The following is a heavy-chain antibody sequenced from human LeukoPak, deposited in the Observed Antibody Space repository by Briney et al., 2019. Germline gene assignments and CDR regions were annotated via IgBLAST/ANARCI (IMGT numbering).Heavy chain of an antibody. V-gene: IGHV4-38-2*02. J-gene: IGHJ4*02. D-gene: IGHD2-2*01. CDR1: GYSISSGYY. CDR3: ARGSVVVPAGPILDY. Sequence: SETLSLTCTVSGYSISSGYYWGWIRQPPGKGLEWIGSIYHSGSTYYNPSLKSRVTISVDTSKNQFSLKLSSVTAADTAVYYCARGSVVVPAGPILDYWGQGTLVTVSS. CDR2: IYHSGST.